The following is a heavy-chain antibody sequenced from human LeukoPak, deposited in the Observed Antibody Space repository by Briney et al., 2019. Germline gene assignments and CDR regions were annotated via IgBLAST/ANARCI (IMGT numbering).Heavy chain of an antibody. D-gene: IGHD3-10*02. CDR1: GFTFGSYS. CDR2: ITGHSSTI. CDR3: AELGITMIGGV. Sequence: PGGSLRLSCAASGFTFGSYSMNWVRQAPGKGLEWVSYITGHSSTIYYADSVKGRFTISRDNAKNSLYLQMNSLRAEDTAVYYCAELGITMIGGVWGKGTTVTISS. V-gene: IGHV3-48*04. J-gene: IGHJ6*04.